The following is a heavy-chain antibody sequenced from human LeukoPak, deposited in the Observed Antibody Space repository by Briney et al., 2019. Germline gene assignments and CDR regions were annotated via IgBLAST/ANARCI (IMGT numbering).Heavy chain of an antibody. Sequence: PSQTLSLTSTVSGGSISSGGYYWSWIRQHPGKGLEWIGYIYYSGGTYYSPSLKSRVTISVDTSKNQFSLKLSSVTAADTAVYYCATLRYYYGSGSHPKWGQGTLVTVSS. CDR2: IYYSGGT. V-gene: IGHV4-31*03. D-gene: IGHD3-10*01. CDR3: ATLRYYYGSGSHPK. CDR1: GGSISSGGYY. J-gene: IGHJ4*02.